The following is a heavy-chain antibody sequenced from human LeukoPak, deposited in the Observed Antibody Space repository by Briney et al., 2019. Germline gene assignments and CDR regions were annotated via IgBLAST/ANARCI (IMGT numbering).Heavy chain of an antibody. Sequence: PSETLSLTCAVYGGSFSGYYWSWIRQPPGKGLEWIGEINHSGSTNYNPSLKSRVTISVDTSKNQFSLKLSSVTAADTSVYYSEEGIRYYYDSSGYYPLNWFDPWGQGTLVTVSS. V-gene: IGHV4-34*01. CDR2: INHSGST. CDR3: EEGIRYYYDSSGYYPLNWFDP. J-gene: IGHJ5*02. D-gene: IGHD3-22*01. CDR1: GGSFSGYY.